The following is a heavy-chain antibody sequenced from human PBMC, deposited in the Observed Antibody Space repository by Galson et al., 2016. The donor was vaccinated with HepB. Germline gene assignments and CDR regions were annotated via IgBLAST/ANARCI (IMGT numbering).Heavy chain of an antibody. J-gene: IGHJ5*02. Sequence: TLSLTCTVSGGSISSGDYYWSWIRQPPGKGLERIGYIYYSGSTYYNPSLKSRFTISVDTSKNQFSLKLSSVTAADTAVYYCARGLRGCSGTSCYGGNWFDPWGQGTLVTVSS. CDR3: ARGLRGCSGTSCYGGNWFDP. CDR1: GGSISSGDYY. V-gene: IGHV4-30-4*01. D-gene: IGHD2-2*01. CDR2: IYYSGST.